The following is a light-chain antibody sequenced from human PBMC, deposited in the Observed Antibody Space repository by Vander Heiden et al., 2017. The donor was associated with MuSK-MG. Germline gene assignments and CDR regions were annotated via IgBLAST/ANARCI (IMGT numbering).Light chain of an antibody. CDR1: RSNIGAGFD. Sequence: QSVLTQPPSVSGAPGQTITIPCTGSRSNIGAGFDVEWYQQLPGTAPKLLIYANEYRPSGVPDRFSASSSVTSASLTITGLLPGDEAYYFCQSYDNSLSGSMVFGGGTLVTVL. CDR3: QSYDNSLSGSMV. J-gene: IGLJ3*02. V-gene: IGLV1-40*01. CDR2: ANE.